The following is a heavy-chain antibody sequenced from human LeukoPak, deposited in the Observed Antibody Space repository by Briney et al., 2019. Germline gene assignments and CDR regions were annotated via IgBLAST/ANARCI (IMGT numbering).Heavy chain of an antibody. J-gene: IGHJ5*02. D-gene: IGHD2-15*01. CDR1: GYTFTSYA. Sequence: ASVKVSCKASGYTFTSYAMNWVRQAPGQGLEWMGWINTNTGNPTYAQGFTGRFVFSLDTSVSTAYLQISSLKAEDTAVYYCARSIVVVVAAKMYNWFDPWGQGTLVTVSS. CDR2: INTNTGNP. CDR3: ARSIVVVVAAKMYNWFDP. V-gene: IGHV7-4-1*02.